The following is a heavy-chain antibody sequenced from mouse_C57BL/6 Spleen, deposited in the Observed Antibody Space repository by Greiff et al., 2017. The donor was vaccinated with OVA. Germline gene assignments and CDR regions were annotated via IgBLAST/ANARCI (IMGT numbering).Heavy chain of an antibody. Sequence: EVQVVESGGGLVKPGGSLKLSCAASGFTFSDYGMHWVRQAPEKGLEWVAYISSGSSTIYYADTVKGRFTISRDNAKNTLFLQMTSLRSEDTAMYYCARNLLGFAYWGQGTLVTVSA. D-gene: IGHD2-1*01. CDR3: ARNLLGFAY. CDR2: ISSGSSTI. J-gene: IGHJ3*01. CDR1: GFTFSDYG. V-gene: IGHV5-17*01.